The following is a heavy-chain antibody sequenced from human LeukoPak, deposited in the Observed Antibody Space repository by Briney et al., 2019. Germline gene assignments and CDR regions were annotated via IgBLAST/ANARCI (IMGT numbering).Heavy chain of an antibody. J-gene: IGHJ4*02. CDR2: IIPILGIA. D-gene: IGHD4-11*01. V-gene: IGHV1-69*04. CDR1: GGTFTSYA. CDR3: ARWTTTYLDY. Sequence: ASVKVSCKASGGTFTSYAISWVRQAPGQGLEWMGRIIPILGIANYAQKFQGRVTITADKSTSTAYMELSSLRSEDSAVYYCARWTTTYLDYWGQGTLVTVSS.